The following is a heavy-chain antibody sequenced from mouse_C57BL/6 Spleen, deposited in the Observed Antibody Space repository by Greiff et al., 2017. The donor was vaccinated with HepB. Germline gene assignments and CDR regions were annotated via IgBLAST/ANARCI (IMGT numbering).Heavy chain of an antibody. CDR2: INPSSGYT. CDR3: ARLNYGNPYYYAMDY. CDR1: GYTFTSYW. J-gene: IGHJ4*01. Sequence: VQGVESGAELAKPGASVKLSCKASGYTFTSYWMHWVKQRPGQGLEWIGYINPSSGYTKYNQKFKDKATLTADKSSSTAYMQLSSLTYEDSAVYYCARLNYGNPYYYAMDYWGQGTSVTVSS. V-gene: IGHV1-7*01. D-gene: IGHD2-1*01.